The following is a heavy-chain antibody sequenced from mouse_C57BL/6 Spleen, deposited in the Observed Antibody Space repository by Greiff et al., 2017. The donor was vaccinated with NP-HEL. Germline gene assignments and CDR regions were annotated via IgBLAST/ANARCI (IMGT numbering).Heavy chain of an antibody. CDR3: ARESNYAFDY. Sequence: EVQLKESGPGLVKPSQSLSLTCSVTGYSITSGYYWNWIRQFPGNKLEWMGYISYDGSNNYKPSLKNRISITRDTSKNQFFLKLNSVTTEDTATYYCARESNYAFDYWGQGTTLTVSS. D-gene: IGHD2-5*01. V-gene: IGHV3-6*01. J-gene: IGHJ2*01. CDR2: ISYDGSN. CDR1: GYSITSGYY.